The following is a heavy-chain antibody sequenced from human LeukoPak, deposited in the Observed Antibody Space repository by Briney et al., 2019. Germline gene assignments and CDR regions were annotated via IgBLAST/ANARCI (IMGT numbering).Heavy chain of an antibody. Sequence: PGGSLRLSCVASGFPFSSYWMTWVRQAPGKGLEWVANIKQDGSKKSYVDPVKGRFTISRDNAKNSLYLQMNSLRAEDTAIYYCTRVGYIDEGIDYWGQGTPVTVSS. CDR1: GFPFSSYW. D-gene: IGHD5-24*01. J-gene: IGHJ4*02. CDR3: TRVGYIDEGIDY. CDR2: IKQDGSKK. V-gene: IGHV3-7*04.